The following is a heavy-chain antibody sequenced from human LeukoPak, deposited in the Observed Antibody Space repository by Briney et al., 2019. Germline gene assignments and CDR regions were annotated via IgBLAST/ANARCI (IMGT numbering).Heavy chain of an antibody. V-gene: IGHV3-74*01. CDR1: GFTFDDYA. Sequence: GGSLRLSCAASGFTFDDYAMHWVRQAPGKGLVWVSRINSDESITTYADSVKGRFTISRDNAKNTLYLQMNSLRAEDTAVYYCARGLVPGFLDYWGQGTPVTVSS. J-gene: IGHJ4*02. CDR3: ARGLVPGFLDY. CDR2: INSDESIT. D-gene: IGHD4-11*01.